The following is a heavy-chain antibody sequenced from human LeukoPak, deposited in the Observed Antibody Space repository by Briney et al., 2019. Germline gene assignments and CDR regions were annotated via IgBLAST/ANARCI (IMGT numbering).Heavy chain of an antibody. CDR3: ARRGLGYYFDY. V-gene: IGHV4-34*01. CDR1: GGSFSGYY. D-gene: IGHD5-24*01. J-gene: IGHJ4*02. Sequence: SETLSLTCGVYGGSFSGYYWSWLRQPPGKGLEWIGEINPRGSTNYNPSLKSRVTLSADTSKNQFSLTLNSVTAADTAVYYCARRGLGYYFDYWGQGTLVTVSS. CDR2: INPRGST.